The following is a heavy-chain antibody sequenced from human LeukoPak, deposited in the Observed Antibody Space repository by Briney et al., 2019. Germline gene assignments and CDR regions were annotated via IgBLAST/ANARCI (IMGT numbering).Heavy chain of an antibody. D-gene: IGHD1-26*01. CDR2: IGGSGGTT. Sequence: PGGSLRLSCAASGFTFSRYAMSWVRQAPGKGLEWVSSIGGSGGTTYYADSVQGRFTISIDNSKNTLYLQMNSLRAEDTAVYYCARVGAVGVRYFDLWGRGTLVTVSS. CDR1: GFTFSRYA. CDR3: ARVGAVGVRYFDL. J-gene: IGHJ2*01. V-gene: IGHV3-23*01.